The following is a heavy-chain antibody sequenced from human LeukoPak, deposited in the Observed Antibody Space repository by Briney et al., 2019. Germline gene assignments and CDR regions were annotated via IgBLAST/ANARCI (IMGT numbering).Heavy chain of an antibody. Sequence: PGGSLRLSCAASGFTFSSYAMHWVRQAPGKGLEWVAVISYDGSNKYYADSVKGRFTISRENSKNTLYLQMNSLRAEDTAVYYCARDPVAYCGGDCYFAMDVWGKGTTVTVSS. J-gene: IGHJ6*04. D-gene: IGHD2-21*01. CDR2: ISYDGSNK. CDR3: ARDPVAYCGGDCYFAMDV. V-gene: IGHV3-30*04. CDR1: GFTFSSYA.